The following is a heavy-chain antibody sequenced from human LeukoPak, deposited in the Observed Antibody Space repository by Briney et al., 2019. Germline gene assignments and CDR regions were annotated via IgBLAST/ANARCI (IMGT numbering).Heavy chain of an antibody. Sequence: PGGSLRLSCAASGFTFSSYAMHWVRQAPGKGLEWVAVISYDGSNKYYADSVKGRFTISRDNSKNTLYLQMNSLRAEDTAVYYCARDGENPGGYCSSTSCYTSPWFDPWGQGTLVTVSS. D-gene: IGHD2-2*02. CDR1: GFTFSSYA. V-gene: IGHV3-30-3*01. CDR3: ARDGENPGGYCSSTSCYTSPWFDP. J-gene: IGHJ5*02. CDR2: ISYDGSNK.